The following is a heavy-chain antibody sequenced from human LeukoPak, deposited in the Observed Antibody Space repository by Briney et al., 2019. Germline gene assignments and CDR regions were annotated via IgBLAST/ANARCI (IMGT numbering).Heavy chain of an antibody. CDR2: INPSGGST. D-gene: IGHD2-8*01. Sequence: ASVKVSCKASGYTFTSYYMHWVRQAPGQGLEWMGIINPSGGSTSYAQKFQGRVTMTRDMSTSTVYMELSSLRPEDTAVYYCASPGYCTNGVCAAFDIWGQGTMVTVSS. V-gene: IGHV1-46*01. CDR1: GYTFTSYY. J-gene: IGHJ3*02. CDR3: ASPGYCTNGVCAAFDI.